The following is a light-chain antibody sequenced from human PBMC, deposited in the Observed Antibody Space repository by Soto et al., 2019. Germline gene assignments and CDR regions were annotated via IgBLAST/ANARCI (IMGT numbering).Light chain of an antibody. CDR2: YDS. CDR3: QVWDISSGHVV. V-gene: IGLV3-21*01. CDR1: NIGSKS. J-gene: IGLJ3*02. Sequence: SYELTQPPSVSVAPGKTASVACGGSNIGSKSVHWYQKKSGQAPVLVMYYDSDRPSGIPERFSGSNSGNTATLTISRVEAWDGADYYCQVWDISSGHVVFGGGTKLTVL.